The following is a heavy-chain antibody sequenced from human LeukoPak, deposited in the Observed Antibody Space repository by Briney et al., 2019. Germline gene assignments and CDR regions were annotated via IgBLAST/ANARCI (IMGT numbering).Heavy chain of an antibody. V-gene: IGHV4-59*01. CDR3: ARDGSYGSGDRFDP. CDR1: GGAISSYY. D-gene: IGHD3-10*01. J-gene: IGHJ5*02. Sequence: PSETLSLTCTVSGGAISSYYWSWLGQPPGKGLGGIGYTYYSGSTNYNPSLKSRVTISVDTSKNQFSLKLSSMSAADTAGYCCARDGSYGSGDRFDPWGQGALVTVSS. CDR2: TYYSGST.